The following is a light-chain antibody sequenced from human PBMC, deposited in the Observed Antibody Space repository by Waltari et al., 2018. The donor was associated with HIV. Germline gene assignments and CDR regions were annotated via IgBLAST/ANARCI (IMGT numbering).Light chain of an antibody. J-gene: IGLJ3*02. Sequence: QSVLTQPRSVSGSPGQSVTISCTGTRSDVGGYNYVSWYQQHPGKAPKLLIHDVSPRPSGVPDRFSGSKSGNTASLTISGLQAEDEADYYGCAYTGAYTSGVFGAGTQLTVL. CDR2: DVS. CDR1: RSDVGGYNY. CDR3: CAYTGAYTSGV. V-gene: IGLV2-11*01.